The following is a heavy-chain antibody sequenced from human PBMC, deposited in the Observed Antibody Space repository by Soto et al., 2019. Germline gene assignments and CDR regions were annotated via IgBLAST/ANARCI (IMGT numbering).Heavy chain of an antibody. J-gene: IGHJ4*02. D-gene: IGHD5-12*01. CDR3: AKDRVYSGYDTDYYFDY. CDR1: GFTFSSYG. CDR2: ISYDGSNK. Sequence: GGSLRLSCAASGFTFSSYGMHWVRQAPGKGLEWVAVISYDGSNKYYADSVKGRFTISRDNSKNTLYLQMNSLRAEDTAVYYCAKDRVYSGYDTDYYFDYWGQGT. V-gene: IGHV3-30*18.